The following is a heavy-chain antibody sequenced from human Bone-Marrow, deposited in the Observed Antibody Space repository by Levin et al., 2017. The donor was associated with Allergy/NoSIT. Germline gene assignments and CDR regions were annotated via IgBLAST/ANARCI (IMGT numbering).Heavy chain of an antibody. Sequence: SGPTLVKPTQTLTLTCAFSGVSLNTTGVGVGWIRQPPGKALEWLALIYWDDEKRYSPSLKNRLTITRDTSKKQVVLTMTNMDPVYTATSYCVHRGYWAYYFDYWGRGILVTVSS. CDR2: IYWDDEK. CDR1: GVSLNTTGVG. D-gene: IGHD6-13*01. J-gene: IGHJ4*02. CDR3: VHRGYWAYYFDY. V-gene: IGHV2-5*02.